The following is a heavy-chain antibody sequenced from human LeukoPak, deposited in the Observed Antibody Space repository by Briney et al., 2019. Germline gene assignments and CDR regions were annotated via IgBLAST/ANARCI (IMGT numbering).Heavy chain of an antibody. CDR2: ISAYNGNT. CDR3: AVAYYYDSSGYPHEGRRDPWYYY. J-gene: IGHJ4*02. Sequence: GASVKVSCKASGYTFTSYGISWVRQAPGQGLEWMGWISAYNGNTNYAQKLQGRVTMTTDTSTSTAYMELRSLRSDDTAVYYCAVAYYYDSSGYPHEGRRDPWYYYWGQGTLVTVSS. CDR1: GYTFTSYG. V-gene: IGHV1-18*01. D-gene: IGHD3-22*01.